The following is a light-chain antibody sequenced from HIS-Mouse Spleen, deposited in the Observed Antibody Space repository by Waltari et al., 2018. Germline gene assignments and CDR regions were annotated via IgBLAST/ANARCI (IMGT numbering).Light chain of an antibody. J-gene: IGLJ2*01. Sequence: QSALTQPASVSGSPGQSITIPCTGTSSDGGGYNYVSWYQQHPGKAPKLMIYDVSNRPSGVSNRFSGSKSGNTASLTISGLQAEDEADYYCSSYTSSSTVFGGGTKLTVL. CDR1: SSDGGGYNY. V-gene: IGLV2-14*03. CDR3: SSYTSSSTV. CDR2: DVS.